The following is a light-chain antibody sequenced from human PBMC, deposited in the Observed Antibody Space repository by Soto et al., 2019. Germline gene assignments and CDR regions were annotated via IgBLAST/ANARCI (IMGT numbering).Light chain of an antibody. Sequence: QPMLTQPPSASGTPGQRVTISCSGSSSNIGSNSVIWYQQLPGTAPKLLIYSNDQRPSGVPDRFSGSKSGTSASLAISGLQSEDEAIYYCAAWDNSLNGMFGGGTQLTVL. CDR2: SND. CDR3: AAWDNSLNGM. J-gene: IGLJ3*02. CDR1: SSNIGSNS. V-gene: IGLV1-44*01.